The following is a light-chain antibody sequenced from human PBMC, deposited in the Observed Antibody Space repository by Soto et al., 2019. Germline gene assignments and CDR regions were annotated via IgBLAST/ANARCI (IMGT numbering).Light chain of an antibody. V-gene: IGKV1-39*01. CDR3: QETFGIFPWT. CDR2: AAS. CDR1: QNIRDY. J-gene: IGKJ1*01. Sequence: DIQMTQSPSSLSASVGDRVTITRRASQNIRDYLNWYQHKPGMAPQVLIYAASNLQSGVPSRFSGSGSGTDFTLTITSLQPEDFATYYCQETFGIFPWTFGQGTKVDIK.